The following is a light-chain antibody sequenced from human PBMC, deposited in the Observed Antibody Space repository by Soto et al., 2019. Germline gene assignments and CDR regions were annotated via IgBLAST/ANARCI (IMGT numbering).Light chain of an antibody. V-gene: IGKV1-39*01. Sequence: DIQMTQSPSSLSASVGDRVTITCRASQSISSYLNWYQQKQGKXPKLLIYAASSLQSGVPSRFSGSGSGTDFTLTISSLQPEDFETYYCQQSYSTPLTFGGGTKVDIK. CDR1: QSISSY. CDR2: AAS. J-gene: IGKJ4*01. CDR3: QQSYSTPLT.